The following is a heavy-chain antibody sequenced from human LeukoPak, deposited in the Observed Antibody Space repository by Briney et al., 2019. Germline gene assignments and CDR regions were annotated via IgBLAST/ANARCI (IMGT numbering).Heavy chain of an antibody. CDR3: AREMYYYDSSGYSYGRIGAFDI. D-gene: IGHD3-22*01. CDR2: IYYSGNT. Sequence: SETLSLTCTVSGDSISSYFWSWIRQPPGMGLEWIGYIYYSGNTNYNPSLKSRGTISVDTSKNQFSLKLSSVTAADTAVYYCAREMYYYDSSGYSYGRIGAFDIWGQGTMVTVSS. J-gene: IGHJ3*02. CDR1: GDSISSYF. V-gene: IGHV4-59*01.